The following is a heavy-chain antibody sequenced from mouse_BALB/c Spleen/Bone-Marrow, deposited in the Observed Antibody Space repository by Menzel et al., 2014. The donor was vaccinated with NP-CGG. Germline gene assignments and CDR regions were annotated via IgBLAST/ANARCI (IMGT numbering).Heavy chain of an antibody. D-gene: IGHD1-1*01. CDR1: GFTFTDYY. J-gene: IGHJ2*01. CDR3: ARDSRSTISHFDY. Sequence: EVKLMESGGGLVQPGGSLRLSCATSGFTFTDYYMNWVRQPPGKALEWLGFIRNKANGYTTEYSASVKGRFTISRDNSQNILYQQMNTLRDEDSATYYCARDSRSTISHFDYWGQGTPLTVSS. V-gene: IGHV7-3*02. CDR2: IRNKANGYTT.